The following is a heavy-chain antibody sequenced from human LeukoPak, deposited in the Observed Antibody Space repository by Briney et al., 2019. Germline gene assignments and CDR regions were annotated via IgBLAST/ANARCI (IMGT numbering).Heavy chain of an antibody. V-gene: IGHV5-51*01. Sequence: GESLKISCKGSGYSFTSYWIGWVRQMPGKGLEWMGIIYPGDSDTRYSPSFQGQVTISADKSISTAYLQWSSLKASDTAMYYCARPRGAYCGGDCSHFDYWGQGTLVTVSS. D-gene: IGHD2-21*01. CDR3: ARPRGAYCGGDCSHFDY. CDR1: GYSFTSYW. J-gene: IGHJ4*02. CDR2: IYPGDSDT.